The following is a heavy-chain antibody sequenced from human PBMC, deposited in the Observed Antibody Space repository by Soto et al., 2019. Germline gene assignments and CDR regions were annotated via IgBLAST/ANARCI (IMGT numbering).Heavy chain of an antibody. CDR1: GFTFSDYY. CDR2: ISDSGTSI. CDR3: ARDTAFGASGFFDP. V-gene: IGHV3-11*01. D-gene: IGHD3-16*01. J-gene: IGHJ5*02. Sequence: GGSLRLSCVASGFTFSDYYMTWTRQAPGKGLEWVSHISDSGTSIYYADSVKGRFTISRDNANKSLYLHMNSLRVEDTAAYYCARDTAFGASGFFDPWGQGTLVTVSS.